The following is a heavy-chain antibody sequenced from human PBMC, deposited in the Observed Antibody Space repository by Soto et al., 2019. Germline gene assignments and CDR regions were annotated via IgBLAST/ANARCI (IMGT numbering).Heavy chain of an antibody. D-gene: IGHD2-15*01. V-gene: IGHV3-23*01. J-gene: IGHJ4*02. CDR3: SRDIWVAQN. CDR1: GFIFSTNA. Sequence: PGGSLRLSCAASGFIFSTNAMSWVRQAPGKGLEWVSTIGPTGDITYYADSVKGRFTISRDNSKNTLYLQMNSLRAADTAVYYCSRDIWVAQNWGQGTLVTVSS. CDR2: IGPTGDIT.